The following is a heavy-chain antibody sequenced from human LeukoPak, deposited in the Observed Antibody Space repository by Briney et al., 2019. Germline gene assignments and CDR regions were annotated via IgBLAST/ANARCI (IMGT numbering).Heavy chain of an antibody. CDR2: IIPILGIA. J-gene: IGHJ4*02. Sequence: GASVKVSCKTSGGTFSSYAISWVRQAPGQGLEWMGRIIPILGIANYAQKFQGRVTITADKSTSTAYMELSSLRSEDTAVYYCARDHQPWTTWGVVLGYWGQGTLVTVSS. CDR3: ARDHQPWTTWGVVLGY. D-gene: IGHD3-10*01. V-gene: IGHV1-69*04. CDR1: GGTFSSYA.